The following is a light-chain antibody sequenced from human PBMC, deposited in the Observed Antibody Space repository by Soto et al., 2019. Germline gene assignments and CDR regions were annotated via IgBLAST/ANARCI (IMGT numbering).Light chain of an antibody. CDR1: SSNIGAGYD. J-gene: IGLJ2*01. V-gene: IGLV1-40*01. Sequence: QSVLTQPPSVSGAPGQRVTISCTGSSSNIGAGYDVHWYQQLPGTAPKLLIHGNRNRPSGVPDRFSGSKSGTSASLAITGLQAEDEADYYCQSYDSSLSGSVFGGGTKVNVL. CDR3: QSYDSSLSGSV. CDR2: GNR.